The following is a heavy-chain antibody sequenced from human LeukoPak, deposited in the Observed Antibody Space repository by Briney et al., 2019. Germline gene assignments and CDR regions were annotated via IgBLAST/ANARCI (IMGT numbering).Heavy chain of an antibody. CDR1: GGTFSSYA. Sequence: ASVKVSCKASGGTFSSYAISWVRQAPGQGLEWMGGIIPIFGTANYAQKFQGRVTITTDESTSTAYMELSSLRSEDTAVYYRARVATGDFFYFDYWGQGTLVTVSS. CDR3: ARVATGDFFYFDY. D-gene: IGHD7-27*01. J-gene: IGHJ4*02. CDR2: IIPIFGTA. V-gene: IGHV1-69*05.